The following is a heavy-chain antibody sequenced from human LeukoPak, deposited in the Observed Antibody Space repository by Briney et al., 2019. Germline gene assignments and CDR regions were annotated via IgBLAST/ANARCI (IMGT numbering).Heavy chain of an antibody. D-gene: IGHD3-22*01. J-gene: IGHJ4*02. CDR2: IRYDGSNK. Sequence: GGSLRLSCAASGFTFSSYGMHWVRQAPGKGLEWVAFIRYDGSNKYYADSMKGRFTISRDNFKHTLYLQLNSLRAEHTAVYYCAKVGGYYYHSSGYYYIDYWGQGTLVTVSS. CDR1: GFTFSSYG. V-gene: IGHV3-30*02. CDR3: AKVGGYYYHSSGYYYIDY.